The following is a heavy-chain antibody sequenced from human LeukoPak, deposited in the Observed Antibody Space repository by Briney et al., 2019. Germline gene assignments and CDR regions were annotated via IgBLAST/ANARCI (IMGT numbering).Heavy chain of an antibody. CDR2: INHSGST. J-gene: IGHJ5*02. Sequence: SETLSLTCAVYGGSFSGYYWSWIRQPPGKGLEWIGEINHSGSTNYNPSLKSRVTISVDTSKNQFSLKLSFVTAADTAVYYCAREAVAGTDAWFDPWGQGTLVTVSS. V-gene: IGHV4-34*01. D-gene: IGHD6-19*01. CDR3: AREAVAGTDAWFDP. CDR1: GGSFSGYY.